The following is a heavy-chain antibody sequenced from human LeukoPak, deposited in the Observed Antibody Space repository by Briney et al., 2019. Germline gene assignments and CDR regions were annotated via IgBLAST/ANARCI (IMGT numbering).Heavy chain of an antibody. J-gene: IGHJ4*02. CDR1: GFTVSDYY. Sequence: GGSLRLSCAGSGFTVSDYYMSWVRQAPGKGLEWVSVIYSGGKTYYADSVKGRFTISRDDSKNTLHLQMNSLRAEDTAVYYCARINYYDGSGFYRDYWGQGTLVTVSS. CDR3: ARINYYDGSGFYRDY. V-gene: IGHV3-53*01. CDR2: IYSGGKT. D-gene: IGHD3-22*01.